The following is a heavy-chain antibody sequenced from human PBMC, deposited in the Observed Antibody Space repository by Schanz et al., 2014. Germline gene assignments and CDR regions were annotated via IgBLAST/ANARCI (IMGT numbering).Heavy chain of an antibody. CDR3: ASPSGYSDYGTYFDF. CDR1: GFIFSSYG. J-gene: IGHJ4*02. CDR2: IWYDGSNK. D-gene: IGHD5-12*01. Sequence: QVQLVESGGGVVQPGRSLRLSFAASGFIFSSYGLHWVRQAPGKGLDWVAFIWYDGSNKYYADSVKGRFTISRDNSKNTLYLQMNSLRTEDTAVYYCASPSGYSDYGTYFDFWGQGTLVTVSS. V-gene: IGHV3-33*01.